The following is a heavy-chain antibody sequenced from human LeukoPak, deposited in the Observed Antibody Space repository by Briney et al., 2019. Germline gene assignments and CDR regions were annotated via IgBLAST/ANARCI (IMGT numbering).Heavy chain of an antibody. CDR2: INPSGGST. Sequence: ASVKASCKASGYTFTSYYMHWVRQAPGQGLEWMGIINPSGGSTSYAQKFQGRVTMTRDTSTSTVYMELSSLRSEDMAVYYCARDGRFAYYYDSSGYSFTGYWGQGTLVTVSS. V-gene: IGHV1-46*01. J-gene: IGHJ4*02. D-gene: IGHD3-22*01. CDR1: GYTFTSYY. CDR3: ARDGRFAYYYDSSGYSFTGY.